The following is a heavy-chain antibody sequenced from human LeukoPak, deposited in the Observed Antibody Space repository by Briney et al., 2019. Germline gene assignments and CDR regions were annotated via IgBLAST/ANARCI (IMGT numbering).Heavy chain of an antibody. CDR1: EDSVSSNSAA. J-gene: IGHJ6*02. Sequence: SQTLSLTCAISEDSVSSNSAAWNWIRQSPSRGLEWLGRTYYRSKWYYDYAASVKSRITINPDTSKNQFSLQLNSVTPEDTAVYFCARAAKDYFYGIDVWGHGTTVTVSS. CDR3: ARAAKDYFYGIDV. CDR2: TYYRSKWYY. V-gene: IGHV6-1*01.